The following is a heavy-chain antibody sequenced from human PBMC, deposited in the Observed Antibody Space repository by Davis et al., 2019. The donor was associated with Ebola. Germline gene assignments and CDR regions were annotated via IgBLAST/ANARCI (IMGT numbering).Heavy chain of an antibody. V-gene: IGHV1-69*13. J-gene: IGHJ4*02. CDR3: ARDRAVTPSWYFDY. Sequence: SVKVSCKASGGTFSSYAISWVRQAPGQGLEWMGGIIPIFGTANYAQKFQGRVTITADESTSTAYMELSSLRSEDTAVYYCARDRAVTPSWYFDYWGQGTLVTVSS. CDR2: IIPIFGTA. D-gene: IGHD4-17*01. CDR1: GGTFSSYA.